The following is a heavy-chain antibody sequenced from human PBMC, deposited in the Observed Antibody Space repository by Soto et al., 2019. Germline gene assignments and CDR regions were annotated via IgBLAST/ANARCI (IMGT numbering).Heavy chain of an antibody. Sequence: WGSLRLSCAASGFTFVNYWMSFVGHSPGKWREWVANIKQDGSEKYYVDSVKGRFTISRDNAKNSLYLQMNSLRAEDTAVYYCARGCSGGSCYSIWFDYWGQGTQVTVSS. CDR2: IKQDGSEK. D-gene: IGHD2-15*01. J-gene: IGHJ4*02. CDR1: GFTFVNYW. CDR3: ARGCSGGSCYSIWFDY. V-gene: IGHV3-7*03.